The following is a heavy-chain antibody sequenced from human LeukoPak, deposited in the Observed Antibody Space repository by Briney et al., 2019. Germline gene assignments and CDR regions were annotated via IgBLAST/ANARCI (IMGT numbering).Heavy chain of an antibody. D-gene: IGHD5-18*01. V-gene: IGHV3-64D*09. J-gene: IGHJ3*02. CDR3: VVSYLYAFDI. CDR1: GLTLSSYA. CDR2: ISSNGGST. Sequence: PGGSLRLSCSASGLTLSSYAMHWVRQAPGKGLEYVSAISSNGGSTYYADSVKGRFTISRDNYKNTLNLQMSSLRAEDTAVYYCVVSYLYAFDIWGQGTMVTVSS.